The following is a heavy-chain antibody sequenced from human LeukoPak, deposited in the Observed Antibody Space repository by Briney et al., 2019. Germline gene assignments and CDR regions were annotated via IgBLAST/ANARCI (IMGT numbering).Heavy chain of an antibody. Sequence: SQTLSLTCAVSGGSISSGGYSWGWIRQPPGKGLEWIGYIYHSGSTYYNPSLKSRVTISVDRSKNQFSLKLSSVTAADTAVYYCARGNHYYDSSGYLSWYFDLWGRGTLVTVSS. CDR1: GGSISSGGYS. V-gene: IGHV4-30-2*01. D-gene: IGHD3-22*01. J-gene: IGHJ2*01. CDR2: IYHSGST. CDR3: ARGNHYYDSSGYLSWYFDL.